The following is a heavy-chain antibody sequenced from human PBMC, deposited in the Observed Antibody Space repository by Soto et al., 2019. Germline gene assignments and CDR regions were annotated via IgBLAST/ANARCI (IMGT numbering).Heavy chain of an antibody. CDR2: IIPMFGTA. D-gene: IGHD2-15*01. V-gene: IGHV1-69*01. CDR1: GGTFSRDA. Sequence: QVQLVQSGAEVKNPGSSVKVSCKASGGTFSRDAISWVRQAPGQGLEWMGGIIPMFGTAKYVQKFQGRLTITADDSTTTAYMELRSLRSDDTAVYYCARGVVVVAASQLGWFDPWGQGTLVTVSS. CDR3: ARGVVVVAASQLGWFDP. J-gene: IGHJ5*02.